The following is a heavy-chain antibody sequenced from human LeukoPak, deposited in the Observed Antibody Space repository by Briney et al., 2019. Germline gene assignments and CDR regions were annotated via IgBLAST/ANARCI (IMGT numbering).Heavy chain of an antibody. D-gene: IGHD3-10*01. CDR1: GFTFSDYY. CDR3: ARESVVRGVTHFDY. Sequence: GGSLRLSCAASGFTFSDYYMSWIRQAPGKGLEWVSYIGASGSTIYYADSVRGRFTISRDNAKNSLYLQMNSLRAEDTAVYYCARESVVRGVTHFDYWGQGTLVTVSS. J-gene: IGHJ4*02. CDR2: IGASGSTI. V-gene: IGHV3-11*01.